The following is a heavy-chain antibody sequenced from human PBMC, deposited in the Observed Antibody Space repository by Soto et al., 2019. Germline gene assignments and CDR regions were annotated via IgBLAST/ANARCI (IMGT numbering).Heavy chain of an antibody. Sequence: SVKVSCKASGGTFSSYAISWVRQAPGQGLEWMGGIIPIFGTANYAQKFQGRVTITADKSTSTAYMELSSLSSEDTAVYYCASGYDSSGYLFDYWGQGTLVTVSS. V-gene: IGHV1-69*06. J-gene: IGHJ4*02. CDR1: GGTFSSYA. CDR2: IIPIFGTA. CDR3: ASGYDSSGYLFDY. D-gene: IGHD3-22*01.